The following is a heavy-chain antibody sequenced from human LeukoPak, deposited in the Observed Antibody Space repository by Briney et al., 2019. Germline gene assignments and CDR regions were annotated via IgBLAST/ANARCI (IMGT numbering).Heavy chain of an antibody. CDR1: GGTFSSYA. D-gene: IGHD6-6*01. CDR3: ARDGSSSNDY. CDR2: IIPIFGTT. V-gene: IGHV1-69*06. J-gene: IGHJ4*02. Sequence: ASVKVSCKASGGTFSSYAISWVRQAPGQGLEWMGGIIPIFGTTKYVQKFQGRVTITADKSTSTAYMELSSLRSEDTAVYYCARDGSSSNDYWGQGTLVTVSS.